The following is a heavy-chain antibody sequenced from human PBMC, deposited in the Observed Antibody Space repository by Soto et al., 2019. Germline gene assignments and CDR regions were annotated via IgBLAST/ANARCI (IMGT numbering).Heavy chain of an antibody. CDR3: ARGIAARTSGHYYGMDV. CDR1: GFTFSSYG. J-gene: IGHJ6*02. Sequence: QVQVVQSGGGVVQPGRSLRLSCAASGFTFSSYGMLWVRQAPGKGLEWVADIWFDGSYKYYGDSVKGRFTISRDNSKNTLYLQMASLRAEDTAVYYCARGIAARTSGHYYGMDVWGQGTRSPSP. D-gene: IGHD6-6*01. CDR2: IWFDGSYK. V-gene: IGHV3-33*01.